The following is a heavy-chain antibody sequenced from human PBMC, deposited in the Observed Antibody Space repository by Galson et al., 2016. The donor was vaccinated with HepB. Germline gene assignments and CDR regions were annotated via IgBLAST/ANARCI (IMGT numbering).Heavy chain of an antibody. Sequence: SLRLSCAVSGFSFGDFAMCWVRQSPGKGLQWVAMILRSGNGFYADFVRGRFSISRDDSKSTLSLEMNSLRVDDTAVYFCARMSGWELENYFFKSWGQGTLVTVSS. CDR2: ILRSGNG. J-gene: IGHJ4*02. D-gene: IGHD1-26*01. CDR3: ARMSGWELENYFFKS. CDR1: GFSFGDFA. V-gene: IGHV3-23*05.